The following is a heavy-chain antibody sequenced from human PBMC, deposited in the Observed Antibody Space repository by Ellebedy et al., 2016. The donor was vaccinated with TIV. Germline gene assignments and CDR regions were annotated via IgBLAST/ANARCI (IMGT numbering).Heavy chain of an antibody. J-gene: IGHJ4*02. Sequence: AASVKVSCKASGYTFTGYYMHWVRQAPGQGLEWMGWINPNSGGTNYAQKFQGRVTMTRDTSISTAYMELSRLRSDDTAVYYCAREGGGIVVVVAATPLGYDYWGQGTLVTVSS. CDR2: INPNSGGT. D-gene: IGHD2-15*01. CDR1: GYTFTGYY. V-gene: IGHV1-2*02. CDR3: AREGGGIVVVVAATPLGYDY.